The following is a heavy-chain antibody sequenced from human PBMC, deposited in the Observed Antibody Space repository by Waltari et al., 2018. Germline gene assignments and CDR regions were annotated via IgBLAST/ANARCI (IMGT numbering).Heavy chain of an antibody. D-gene: IGHD3-3*01. CDR1: GGSISSHY. CDR2: IYYSGST. V-gene: IGHV4-59*11. CDR3: ARDKRDYDFWSGYYPLYYFDY. Sequence: QVQLQESGPGLVKPSETLSLTCTVSGGSISSHYWSWLRQPPGKGLEWIGYIYYSGSTNYNPSLKSRVTISVDTSKNQFSLKLSSVTAADTAVYYCARDKRDYDFWSGYYPLYYFDYWGQGTLVTVSS. J-gene: IGHJ4*02.